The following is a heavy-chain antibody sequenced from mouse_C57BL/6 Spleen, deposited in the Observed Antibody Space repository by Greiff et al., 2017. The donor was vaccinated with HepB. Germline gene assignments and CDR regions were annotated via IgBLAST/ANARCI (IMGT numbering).Heavy chain of an antibody. CDR1: GYTFTSYG. V-gene: IGHV1-81*01. Sequence: VQVVESGAELARPGASVKLSCKASGYTFTSYGISWVKQRTGQGLEWIGEIYPRSGNTYYNEKFKGKATLTADKSSSTAYMELRSLTSEDSAVYFCARGSAAAGDYAMDYWGQGTSVTVSS. CDR2: IYPRSGNT. CDR3: ARGSAAAGDYAMDY. J-gene: IGHJ4*01.